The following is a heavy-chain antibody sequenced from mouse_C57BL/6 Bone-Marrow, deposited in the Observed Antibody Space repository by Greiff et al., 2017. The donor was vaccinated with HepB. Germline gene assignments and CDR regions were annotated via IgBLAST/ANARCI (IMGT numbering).Heavy chain of an antibody. J-gene: IGHJ1*03. Sequence: QVQLQQPAAELVKPGASVKLSCKASGYTFTSYCMQWVKQRPGQGLEWIGEIDPHDRYTNYNQKFKGKATLPVDTSSRTAYMQLISLTSKDSAVEYCARGSSNWYFEVWGTGTTVTVSS. D-gene: IGHD1-1*01. CDR1: GYTFTSYC. CDR2: IDPHDRYT. V-gene: IGHV1-50*01. CDR3: ARGSSNWYFEV.